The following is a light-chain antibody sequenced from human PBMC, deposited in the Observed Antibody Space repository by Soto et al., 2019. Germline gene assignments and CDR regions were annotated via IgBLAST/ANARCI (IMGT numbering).Light chain of an antibody. V-gene: IGLV2-14*03. CDR3: SSYTSSNTEV. J-gene: IGLJ1*01. CDR1: SRDVGGYNY. Sequence: QSALTQPASVSGSPGQSITISCTGTSRDVGGYNYVSWYQQHTVKAPKLMIYDVTTRPSGVSDRFSGSKSGNTASLTISGLQAEDEADYYCSSYTSSNTEVFGTGTKVTVL. CDR2: DVT.